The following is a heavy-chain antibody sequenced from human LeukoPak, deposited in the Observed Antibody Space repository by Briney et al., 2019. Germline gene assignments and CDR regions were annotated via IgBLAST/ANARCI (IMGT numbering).Heavy chain of an antibody. Sequence: SETLSLTCTVSGYSISSGYYWGWIRQPPGMGLEWIGSIYYSGSTYYNPSLKSRVTISVDTSKNQCSLKLSSVTAADTAVYYCARLYCSSTSCPYDYWGQGTLVTVSS. CDR3: ARLYCSSTSCPYDY. J-gene: IGHJ4*02. CDR2: IYYSGST. D-gene: IGHD2-2*01. CDR1: GYSISSGYY. V-gene: IGHV4-38-2*02.